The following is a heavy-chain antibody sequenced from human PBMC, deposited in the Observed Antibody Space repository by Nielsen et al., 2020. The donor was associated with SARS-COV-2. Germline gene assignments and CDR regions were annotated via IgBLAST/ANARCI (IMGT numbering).Heavy chain of an antibody. V-gene: IGHV3-33*01. CDR1: GFTFSSYG. Sequence: GGSLRLSCAASGFTFSSYGMHWVRQAPGKGLEWVAVIWYDGSNKYYADSVKGRFTISRDNSKNTLYLQMNSLRAEDTAVYYCAREEGYFDPQGMDVWGQGTTVTVSS. D-gene: IGHD3-9*01. CDR2: IWYDGSNK. J-gene: IGHJ6*02. CDR3: AREEGYFDPQGMDV.